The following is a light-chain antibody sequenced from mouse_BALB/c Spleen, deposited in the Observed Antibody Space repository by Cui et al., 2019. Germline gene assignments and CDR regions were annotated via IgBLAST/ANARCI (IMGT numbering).Light chain of an antibody. CDR1: SSVSY. V-gene: IGKV4-55*01. Sequence: QIVLTQSPAIMSASPGEKVTMTCSASSSVSYMYWYQQKPGSSPRLLIYDTSTLASGVPVSFSGSGSGTSYSLTISRMEAEDAATYYCQQWSSYTFGGGTKLEIK. CDR2: DTS. CDR3: QQWSSYT. J-gene: IGKJ1*01.